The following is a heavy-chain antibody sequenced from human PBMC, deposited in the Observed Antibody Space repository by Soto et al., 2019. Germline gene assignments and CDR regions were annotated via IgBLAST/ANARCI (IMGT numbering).Heavy chain of an antibody. J-gene: IGHJ5*02. CDR1: GYTFTSYG. CDR2: ISAYNGNT. CDR3: ACKKGYCSGGSCYSVWFDP. V-gene: IGHV1-18*01. Sequence: ASVKVSCKASGYTFTSYGISWARQAPGQGLEWMGWISAYNGNTNYAQKLQGRVTMTTDTSTSTAYMELRSLRSDDTAVYYCACKKGYCSGGSCYSVWFDPWGQGTLVTVSS. D-gene: IGHD2-15*01.